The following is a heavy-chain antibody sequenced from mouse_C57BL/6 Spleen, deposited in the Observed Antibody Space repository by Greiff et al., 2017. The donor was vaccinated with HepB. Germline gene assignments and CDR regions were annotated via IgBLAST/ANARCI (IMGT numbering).Heavy chain of an antibody. J-gene: IGHJ1*03. V-gene: IGHV1-47*01. CDR3: AINYYGSSYDWYFDV. CDR1: GYTFTTYP. CDR2: FHPYNDDT. D-gene: IGHD1-1*01. Sequence: QVQLKESGAELVKPGASVKMSCKASGYTFTTYPIEWMKQNHGKSLEWIGNFHPYNDDTKYNEKFKGKATLTVEKSSSTVYLELSRLTSDDSAVYYCAINYYGSSYDWYFDVWGTGTTVTVSS.